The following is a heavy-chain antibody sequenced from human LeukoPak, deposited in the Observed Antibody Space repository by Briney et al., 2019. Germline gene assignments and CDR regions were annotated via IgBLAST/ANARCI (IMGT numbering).Heavy chain of an antibody. Sequence: PGGSLRLSCAASGLPFSPYSMNWVRQAPGKGLEWFSTISRTSSYIFEADSVKGRFTISRDDANNSLYLQMNNVRDDDTAVYYCVTRASVNGKTRFWGQGTLVTVSS. V-gene: IGHV3-21*01. J-gene: IGHJ4*02. CDR1: GLPFSPYS. D-gene: IGHD1/OR15-1a*01. CDR2: ISRTSSYI. CDR3: VTRASVNGKTRF.